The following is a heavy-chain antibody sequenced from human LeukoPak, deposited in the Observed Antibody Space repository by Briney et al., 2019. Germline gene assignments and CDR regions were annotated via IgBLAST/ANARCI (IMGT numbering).Heavy chain of an antibody. CDR2: ISYDGSNK. V-gene: IGHV3-30*18. CDR1: GFTFSSYG. CDR3: AKDGPSTSNYGMDV. J-gene: IGHJ6*04. Sequence: PGGSLRLSCAASGFTFSSYGMHWVRQAPGKGLEWVAVISYDGSNKYYADSVKGRFTISRDNSKNTLYLQMNSLRAEDTAVYYCAKDGPSTSNYGMDVWGKGTTVTVSS. D-gene: IGHD2-2*01.